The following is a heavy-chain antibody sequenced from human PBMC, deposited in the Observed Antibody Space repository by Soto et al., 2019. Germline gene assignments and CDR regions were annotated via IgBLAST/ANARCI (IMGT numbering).Heavy chain of an antibody. CDR2: ISYDGSNK. D-gene: IGHD6-6*01. J-gene: IGHJ4*02. Sequence: GGSLRLSCVASGFTFSSYWMSWVRQAPGKGLEWVAVISYDGSNKYYEDSVKGRFTISRDNSKNTLYLQMNSLGAEDTAVYYCAKWGSSADYWGQGTLVTVSS. CDR1: GFTFSSYW. V-gene: IGHV3-30*18. CDR3: AKWGSSADY.